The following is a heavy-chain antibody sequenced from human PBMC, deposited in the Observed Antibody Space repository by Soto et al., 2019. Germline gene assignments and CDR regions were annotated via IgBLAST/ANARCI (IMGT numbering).Heavy chain of an antibody. V-gene: IGHV1-46*01. D-gene: IGHD1-1*01. J-gene: IGHJ4*02. CDR2: INPSGGGT. Sequence: QVQLVQSGAEVKKPGASVKVSCKASGFTFTNYYIHWVRQAPGQGLEWMGLINPSGGGTFYAQKFQGRVTVTRDTSTGTVYMELSNLRSEDTAVYFRARDSGDTTLRQWGRSFHYWGQGTLVTVSS. CDR1: GFTFTNYY. CDR3: ARDSGDTTLRQWGRSFHY.